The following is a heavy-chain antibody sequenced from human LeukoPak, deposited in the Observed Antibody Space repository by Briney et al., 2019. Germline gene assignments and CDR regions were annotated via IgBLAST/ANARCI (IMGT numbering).Heavy chain of an antibody. V-gene: IGHV3-30*04. CDR3: ARDRGYYGSGSYGNDY. CDR1: GFTFSDYA. D-gene: IGHD3-10*01. CDR2: ISYDGSSK. Sequence: GGSLRLSCAASGFTFSDYAIHWVRQAPGTGLEWVSVISYDGSSKYYADSVKGRFTISRDNSKNTLYLQMNSLRAEDTAVYYCARDRGYYGSGSYGNDYWGQGTLVTVSS. J-gene: IGHJ4*02.